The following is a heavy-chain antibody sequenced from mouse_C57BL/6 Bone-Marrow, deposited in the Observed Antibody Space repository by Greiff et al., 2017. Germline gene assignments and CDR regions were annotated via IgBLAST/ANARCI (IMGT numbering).Heavy chain of an antibody. Sequence: DVHLVESGGGLVQPGGSLKLSCATSGFTFSDYYMYWVRQTPEKRLEWVAYISNGGGSTYYPDTVKGRFTISRDNAKNTLYLQMSRLKSEDTARYCCARQPWDYWGQGTTLTVSS. CDR3: ARQPWDY. CDR1: GFTFSDYY. J-gene: IGHJ2*01. V-gene: IGHV5-12*02. CDR2: ISNGGGST.